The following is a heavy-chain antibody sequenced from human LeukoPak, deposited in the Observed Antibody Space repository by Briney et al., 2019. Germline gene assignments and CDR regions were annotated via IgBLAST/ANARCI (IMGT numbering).Heavy chain of an antibody. J-gene: IGHJ4*02. CDR3: ARILGIAVAGTPDY. V-gene: IGHV1-18*01. Sequence: ASVKVSCKASGGTFSSYAISWVRQAPGQGLERMGWISAYNGNTNYAQKLQGRVTMTTDTSTSTAYMELRSLRSDDTAVYYCARILGIAVAGTPDYWGQGTLVTVSS. CDR2: ISAYNGNT. CDR1: GGTFSSYA. D-gene: IGHD6-19*01.